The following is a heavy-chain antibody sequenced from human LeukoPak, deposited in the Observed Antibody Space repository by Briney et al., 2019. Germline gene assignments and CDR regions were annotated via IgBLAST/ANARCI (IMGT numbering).Heavy chain of an antibody. D-gene: IGHD3-10*01. Sequence: GASVKVSCKASGYTFTGYYMHWVRQAPGQGLEWMGWINPNSGGTNYARKFQGRVTMTRDTSISTAYMELSRLRSDDTAVYYCAREVYGSGSSNWFDPWGQGTLVTVSS. CDR1: GYTFTGYY. CDR2: INPNSGGT. J-gene: IGHJ5*02. V-gene: IGHV1-2*02. CDR3: AREVYGSGSSNWFDP.